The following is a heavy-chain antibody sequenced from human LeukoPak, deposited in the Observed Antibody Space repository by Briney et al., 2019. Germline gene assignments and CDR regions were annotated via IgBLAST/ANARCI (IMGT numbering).Heavy chain of an antibody. CDR1: GGSISSGSYY. D-gene: IGHD6-6*01. CDR2: INHSGST. V-gene: IGHV4-39*07. Sequence: PSETLSLTCTVSGGSISSGSYYWSWSRQPPGKGLGWIGEINHSGSTNYNPSLKSRVTISVDTSKNQFSLKLSSVTAADTAVYYCARLRRLHYSSSSPFDYWGQGTLVTVSS. J-gene: IGHJ4*02. CDR3: ARLRRLHYSSSSPFDY.